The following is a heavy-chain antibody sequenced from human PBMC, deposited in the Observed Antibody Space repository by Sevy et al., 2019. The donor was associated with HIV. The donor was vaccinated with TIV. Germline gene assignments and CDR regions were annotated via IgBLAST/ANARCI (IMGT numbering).Heavy chain of an antibody. J-gene: IGHJ6*02. CDR1: GFTFSSYW. Sequence: GESLKISCAASGFTFSSYWMSWVRQAPGKGLEWVANIKQDGSEKYYVDSVKGRFTISRDNAKNSLYLQTNSMRADDTAVYYCSKAVSSYDNGEGQYYYYGMDVWGQGTKVTVSS. V-gene: IGHV3-7*01. CDR2: IKQDGSEK. D-gene: IGHD5-12*01. CDR3: SKAVSSYDNGEGQYYYYGMDV.